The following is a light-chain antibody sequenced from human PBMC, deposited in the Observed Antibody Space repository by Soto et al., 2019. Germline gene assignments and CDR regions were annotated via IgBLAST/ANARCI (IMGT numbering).Light chain of an antibody. Sequence: DIQMTQSPSSLSASVGDRVTITCRASQGISNYLAWYQQKPGKVPKLLIYAAPTLQSGVPTRFSGSGSGTDFTLTINSLQPEDVATYYCQNYNSAPFTFGPGTKVDLK. V-gene: IGKV1-27*01. J-gene: IGKJ3*01. CDR2: AAP. CDR1: QGISNY. CDR3: QNYNSAPFT.